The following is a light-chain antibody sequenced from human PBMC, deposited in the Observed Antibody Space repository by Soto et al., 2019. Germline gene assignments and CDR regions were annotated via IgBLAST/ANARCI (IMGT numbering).Light chain of an antibody. CDR3: SSYAGSNNFVL. CDR1: SSDVGGYNY. J-gene: IGLJ2*01. V-gene: IGLV2-8*01. CDR2: EVS. Sequence: QSALTQPPSASGSPGQSVTISCTGTSSDVGGYNYVSWYQQHPGKAPKLMIYEVSKWPSGVPDRFSGSKSGNTASLTVSGLQAEDEADYFCSSYAGSNNFVLFGGGTKLTVL.